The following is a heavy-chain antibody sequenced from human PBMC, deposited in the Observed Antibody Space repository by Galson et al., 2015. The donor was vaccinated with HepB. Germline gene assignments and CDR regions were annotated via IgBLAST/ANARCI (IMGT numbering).Heavy chain of an antibody. CDR3: AREQQQLANWFDP. D-gene: IGHD6-13*01. Sequence: SLRLSCAASGFTFSSYSMNWVRQAPGKGLEWVSYISSSSSTIYYADSVKGRFTISRDNAKNSLYLQMNSLRDEDTAVYYCAREQQQLANWFDPWGQGTLVTVSS. J-gene: IGHJ5*02. CDR2: ISSSSSTI. V-gene: IGHV3-48*02. CDR1: GFTFSSYS.